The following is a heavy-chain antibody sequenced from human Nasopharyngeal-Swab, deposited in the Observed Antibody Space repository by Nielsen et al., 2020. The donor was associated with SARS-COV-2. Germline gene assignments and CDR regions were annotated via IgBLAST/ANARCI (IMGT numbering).Heavy chain of an antibody. CDR3: ATAFSVGWLTPRNDYYYYYGMDV. J-gene: IGHJ6*02. D-gene: IGHD3-22*01. CDR2: IIPIFGTA. CDR1: GGTFSSYA. V-gene: IGHV1-69*06. Sequence: VKVSCKASGGTFSSYAISWVRQAPGQGLEWMGGIIPIFGTANYAQKFQGRVTMTEDTSTDTAYMELSSLRSEDTAVYYCATAFSVGWLTPRNDYYYYYGMDVWGQGTTVTVSS.